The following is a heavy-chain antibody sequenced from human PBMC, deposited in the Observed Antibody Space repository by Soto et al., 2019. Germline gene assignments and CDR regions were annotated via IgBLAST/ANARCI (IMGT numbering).Heavy chain of an antibody. CDR3: ARDFRDIVVVVAASGGAYFDY. V-gene: IGHV3-33*01. CDR1: GFTFSSYG. CDR2: IWCDGSNK. Sequence: QVQLVESGGGVVQPGRSLRLSCAASGFTFSSYGMHWVRQAPGKGLEWVAVIWCDGSNKYYADSVKGRFTISRDNSKDTLYLQMNSLRAEDTAVYYCARDFRDIVVVVAASGGAYFDYWGQGTLVTVSS. J-gene: IGHJ4*02. D-gene: IGHD2-15*01.